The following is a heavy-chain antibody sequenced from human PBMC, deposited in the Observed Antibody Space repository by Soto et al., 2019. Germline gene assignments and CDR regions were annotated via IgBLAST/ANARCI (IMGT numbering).Heavy chain of an antibody. J-gene: IGHJ5*02. V-gene: IGHV1-18*04. CDR1: GYAFSNYG. CDR2: ISPYNGNT. CDR3: ATSYDSGFDP. Sequence: QIQWVQSGAEVKKPGASVRVSCKASGYAFSNYGISWIRQAPGLGLEWMGWISPYNGNTDYAQSLQGRVTMTTDKSTNTAYMELRSLPSDDKAVYYCATSYDSGFDPWGQGTLVTVSS. D-gene: IGHD5-12*01.